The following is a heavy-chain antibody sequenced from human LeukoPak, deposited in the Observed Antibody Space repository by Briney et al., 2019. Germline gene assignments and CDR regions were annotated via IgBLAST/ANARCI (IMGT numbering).Heavy chain of an antibody. CDR1: GFTVSRNY. V-gene: IGHV3-23*01. J-gene: IGHJ4*02. CDR3: AKGGKWDVTPFDY. D-gene: IGHD1-26*01. CDR2: ISGGGGST. Sequence: PGGSLRLSCAASGFTVSRNYMSWVRQAPGKGLEWVSTISGGGGSTYYADSVKGRFTISRDNSKNTLYLQVNSLRAEDTAVYYCAKGGKWDVTPFDYWSQGTLVTVSS.